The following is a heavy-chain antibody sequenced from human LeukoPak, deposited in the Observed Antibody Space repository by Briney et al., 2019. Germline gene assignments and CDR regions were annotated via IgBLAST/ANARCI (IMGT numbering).Heavy chain of an antibody. D-gene: IGHD2-2*01. Sequence: PSETLSLTCTVSGGSIRSGGYYWSWIRQHPGKGLEWIGYIYYSGSIYYNPSLKSRVTISVDTSKNQFSLKLSSVTAADAAVYYCARDMAVDCSSTSCYSAFDIWGQGTMVTVSS. CDR1: GGSIRSGGYY. CDR3: ARDMAVDCSSTSCYSAFDI. J-gene: IGHJ3*02. CDR2: IYYSGSI. V-gene: IGHV4-31*03.